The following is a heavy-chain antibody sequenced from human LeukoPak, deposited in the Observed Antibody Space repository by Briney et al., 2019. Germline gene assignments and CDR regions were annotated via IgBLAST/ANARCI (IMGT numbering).Heavy chain of an antibody. CDR2: INPNSGGT. V-gene: IGHV1-2*06. J-gene: IGHJ6*03. D-gene: IGHD2-15*01. Sequence: GASVKVSCKASGYTFTGYYIHWVRQAPGQGLEWMGRINPNSGGTNYAQKFQGRVTMTRDTSISTAYMELSRLRSDDTAVYYCARDPRGVVVAATPYYYYYYYMDVWGKGTTVTVSS. CDR3: ARDPRGVVVAATPYYYYYYYMDV. CDR1: GYTFTGYY.